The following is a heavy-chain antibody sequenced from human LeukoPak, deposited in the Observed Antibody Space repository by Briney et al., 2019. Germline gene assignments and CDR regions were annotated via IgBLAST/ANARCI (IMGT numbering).Heavy chain of an antibody. D-gene: IGHD3-10*01. Sequence: QPGGSLSLSCAASGFIFSDYWMHWVRQGPGKGLVWVSRINTDGSSTDYADSVKGRFTISRDNAKNTLYLQMNSLRAEDTAVYYCARKGNAFDIWGQGTMVTVSS. CDR1: GFIFSDYW. J-gene: IGHJ3*02. V-gene: IGHV3-74*01. CDR2: INTDGSST. CDR3: ARKGNAFDI.